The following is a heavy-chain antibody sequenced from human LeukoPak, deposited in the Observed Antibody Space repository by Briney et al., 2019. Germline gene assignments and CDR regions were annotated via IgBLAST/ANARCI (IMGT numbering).Heavy chain of an antibody. D-gene: IGHD1-20*01. CDR1: GGSISSSSYY. CDR2: IYHSGST. J-gene: IGHJ3*02. CDR3: ARIYEYNWNDGIRGAFDI. Sequence: SETLSLTCTVSGGSISSSSYYWGWIRQPPGKGLEWIGSIYHSGSTYYNPSLKSRVTISVDTSKNQFSLKLSSVTAADTAVYYCARIYEYNWNDGIRGAFDIWGQGTMVTVSS. V-gene: IGHV4-39*07.